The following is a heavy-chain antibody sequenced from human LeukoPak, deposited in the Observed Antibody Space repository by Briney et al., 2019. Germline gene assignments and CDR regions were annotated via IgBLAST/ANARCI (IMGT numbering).Heavy chain of an antibody. CDR2: INPNSGGT. CDR1: GYTFTGYY. J-gene: IGHJ4*02. CDR3: ARESYGDYRAGGFDY. V-gene: IGHV1-2*02. Sequence: ASVKVSCKASGYTFTGYYMHWVRQAPGQGLEWMGWINPNSGGTNYAQKFQGRVTMTRDTSISTAYMELSRLRSDDTAVYYCARESYGDYRAGGFDYWGQGTLVTVSS. D-gene: IGHD4-17*01.